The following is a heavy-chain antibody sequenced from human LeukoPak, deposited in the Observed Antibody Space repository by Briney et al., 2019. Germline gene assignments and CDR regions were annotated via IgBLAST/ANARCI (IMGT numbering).Heavy chain of an antibody. J-gene: IGHJ6*03. CDR2: ISAYNGNT. V-gene: IGHV1-18*01. Sequence: ASVKVSCKASGYTFTSYGISWVRQAPGQGLEWMGWISAYNGNTNYAQKLQGRVTMTTDTSTSTAYMELRSLRSDDTAVYYCARSFPNGFHSSGWYEENPFYMDVWGKGTTVTVSS. D-gene: IGHD6-19*01. CDR3: ARSFPNGFHSSGWYEENPFYMDV. CDR1: GYTFTSYG.